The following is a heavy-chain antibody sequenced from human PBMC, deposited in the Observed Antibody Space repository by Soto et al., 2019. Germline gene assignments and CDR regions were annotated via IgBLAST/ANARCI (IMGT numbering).Heavy chain of an antibody. Sequence: EVQLLESGGGLVQPGGSLRLSCAASGFTFSSYAMSWVRQAPGKGLEWVSAISGSGGSTYYADSVKGRFTISRDNSKNTLYLQMNSLXAXXXXXXXXAKDRFRIASDYWGQGTLVTVSS. J-gene: IGHJ4*02. CDR3: AKDRFRIASDY. V-gene: IGHV3-23*01. CDR1: GFTFSSYA. CDR2: ISGSGGST. D-gene: IGHD2-15*01.